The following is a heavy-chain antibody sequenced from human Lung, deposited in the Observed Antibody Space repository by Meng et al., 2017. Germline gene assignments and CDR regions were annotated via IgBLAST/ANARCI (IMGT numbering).Heavy chain of an antibody. CDR2: ISYDGSNK. D-gene: IGHD6-19*01. CDR1: GFTFSSYA. V-gene: IGHV3-30*01. J-gene: IGHJ4*02. CDR3: ASGLDLFDY. Sequence: QVQLVESVGGVVQPGRSLRLSCAASGFTFSSYAMHWVRQAPGKGLEWVAVISYDGSNKYYADSVKGRFTISRDNSKNTLYLQMNSLRAEDTAVYYCASGLDLFDYWGQGTLVTVSS.